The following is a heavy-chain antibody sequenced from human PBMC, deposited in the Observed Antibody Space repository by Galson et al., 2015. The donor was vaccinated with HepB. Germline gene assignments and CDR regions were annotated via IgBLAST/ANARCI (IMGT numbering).Heavy chain of an antibody. CDR1: GFTFSSHD. J-gene: IGHJ2*01. Sequence: SLRLSCAASGFTFSSHDMHWVRQPTGKGLEWVSAIGVAGDTYYPGSVKGRFTISRENAKNSLYLQMNTLRAGDTAVYYCARGYSGYGRARWYFDLWGRGTLVTVSS. V-gene: IGHV3-13*01. CDR2: IGVAGDT. D-gene: IGHD5-12*01. CDR3: ARGYSGYGRARWYFDL.